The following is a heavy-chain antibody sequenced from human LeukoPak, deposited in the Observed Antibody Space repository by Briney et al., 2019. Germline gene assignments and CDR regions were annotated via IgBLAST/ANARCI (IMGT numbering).Heavy chain of an antibody. CDR1: GGSFSGYY. J-gene: IGHJ4*02. Sequence: SETLSLTCAVYGGSFSGYYWSWIRQPPGKGLEWIGEINHSGSTNYNPSLKSRVTISVDMSKNQFSLKLSSVTAADTAVYYCARSLYCSSTSCQQRDYWGQGTLVTVSS. V-gene: IGHV4-34*01. D-gene: IGHD2-2*01. CDR3: ARSLYCSSTSCQQRDY. CDR2: INHSGST.